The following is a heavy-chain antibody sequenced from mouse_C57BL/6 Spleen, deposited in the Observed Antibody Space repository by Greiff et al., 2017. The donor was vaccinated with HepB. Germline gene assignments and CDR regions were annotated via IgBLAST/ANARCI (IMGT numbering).Heavy chain of an antibody. J-gene: IGHJ2*01. Sequence: DVHLVESEGGLVQPGSSMKLSCTASGFTFSDYYMAWVRQVPEKGLEWVANINYDGSSTYYLDSLKSRFIISRDNAKNILYLQMSSLKSEDTATYYCARESSGSYYFDYWGQGTTLTVSS. V-gene: IGHV5-16*01. CDR1: GFTFSDYY. CDR3: ARESSGSYYFDY. D-gene: IGHD3-2*02. CDR2: INYDGSST.